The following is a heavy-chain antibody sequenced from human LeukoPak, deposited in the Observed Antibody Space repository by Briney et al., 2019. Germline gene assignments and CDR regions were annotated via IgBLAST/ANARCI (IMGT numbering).Heavy chain of an antibody. CDR3: ARDSEAGYFDY. V-gene: IGHV1-69*04. D-gene: IGHD3-10*01. CDR2: IIPILGIA. J-gene: IGHJ4*02. CDR1: GGTFSSYA. Sequence: ASVKVSCKASGGTFSSYAISWVRQAPGQGLEWMGRIIPILGIANYAQKFQGRVTITADKSTSTAYMELSSLRSEDTAVYYCARDSEAGYFDYWGQGTLVTVSS.